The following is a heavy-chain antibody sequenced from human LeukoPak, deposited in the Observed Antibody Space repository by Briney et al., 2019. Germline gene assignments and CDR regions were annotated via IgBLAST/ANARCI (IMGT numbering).Heavy chain of an antibody. V-gene: IGHV3-30*18. J-gene: IGHJ6*02. D-gene: IGHD3-16*01. Sequence: GGSLRLSCAASGFTFSSYGMHWVRQAPGKGLEWVAVISYDGTNKYYADSVKGRFTISRDNSKNTLYLQMNSLRAEDTAVYHCAKDLGYYAMDVWGQGTTVTVSS. CDR1: GFTFSSYG. CDR2: ISYDGTNK. CDR3: AKDLGYYAMDV.